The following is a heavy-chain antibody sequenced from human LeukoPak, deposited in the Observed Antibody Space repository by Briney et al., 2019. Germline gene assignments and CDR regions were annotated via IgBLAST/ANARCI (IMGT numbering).Heavy chain of an antibody. CDR1: GFTFSSYE. CDR3: ARDRSTYYDSSGLGNFQH. J-gene: IGHJ1*01. CDR2: ISSGGSTI. V-gene: IGHV3-48*03. Sequence: GGSLRLSCAASGFTFSSYEMNWVRQAPGKGLEWVSYISSGGSTIYYADSVKGRFTISRDNAKNSLYLQMNSLRAEDTAVYYCARDRSTYYDSSGLGNFQHWGQGTLVTVSS. D-gene: IGHD3-22*01.